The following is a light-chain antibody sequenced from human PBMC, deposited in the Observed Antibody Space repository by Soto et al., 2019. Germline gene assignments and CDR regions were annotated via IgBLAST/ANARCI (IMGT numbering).Light chain of an antibody. J-gene: IGLJ1*01. CDR3: SSYAGSNIYV. V-gene: IGLV2-8*01. CDR2: EVS. Sequence: QSALTQPPSASGSPGQSVTISCTGTSSDIGGYYYVSWYQQHPGKAPKLMIYEVSKRPSGVPDRFSGSKSGNTASLTVSRLQTEDEADYYCSSYAGSNIYVFGTGTKVTVL. CDR1: SSDIGGYYY.